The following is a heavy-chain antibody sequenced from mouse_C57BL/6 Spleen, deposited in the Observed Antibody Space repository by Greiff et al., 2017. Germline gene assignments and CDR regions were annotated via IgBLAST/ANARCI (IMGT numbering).Heavy chain of an antibody. J-gene: IGHJ2*01. CDR2: ISSGGSYT. V-gene: IGHV5-6*01. CDR1: GFTFSSYG. Sequence: EVQLQESGGDLVKPGGSLKLSCAASGFTFSSYGMSWVRQTPDKRLEWVATISSGGSYTYYPDSVKGRFTISRDNAKNTLYLQMSSLKSEDTAMYYCARHETYDYWGQGTTLTVSS. CDR3: ARHETYDY.